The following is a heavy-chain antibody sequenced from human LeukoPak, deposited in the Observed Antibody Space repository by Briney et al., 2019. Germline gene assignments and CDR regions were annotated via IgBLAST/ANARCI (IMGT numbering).Heavy chain of an antibody. CDR2: IKSTTDGGTT. J-gene: IGHJ4*02. CDR3: TLYSYSSGSPFDY. CDR1: TFTFSSST. Sequence: PGGSLRLSCAASTFTFSSSTMNWVRQAPGKGLEWVARIKSTTDGGTTDYAAPVKGRFTISREDSKNTLFLQMNSLKTEDTAVYYCTLYSYSSGSPFDYWGQGILVTVSS. V-gene: IGHV3-15*01. D-gene: IGHD3-22*01.